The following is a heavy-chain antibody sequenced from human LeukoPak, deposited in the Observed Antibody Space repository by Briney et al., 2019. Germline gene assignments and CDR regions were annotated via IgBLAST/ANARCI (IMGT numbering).Heavy chain of an antibody. CDR1: GDSISSGNSH. CDR2: AYVSWNN. D-gene: IGHD3-10*02. CDR3: ASYFVGNGGRGY. Sequence: SETLSLTCTVSGDSISSGNSHWTWIRQPPGKGLEWLGSAYVSWNNYYNPSLESRITMSVDTSKNQYSLELSSVIAADTAVYYCASYFVGNGGRGYWGQGALVTVSS. J-gene: IGHJ4*02. V-gene: IGHV4-30-4*01.